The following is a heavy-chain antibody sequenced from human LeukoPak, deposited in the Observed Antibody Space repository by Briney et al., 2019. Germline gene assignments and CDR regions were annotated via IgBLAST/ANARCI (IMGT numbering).Heavy chain of an antibody. V-gene: IGHV3-74*01. CDR1: GFTFSSYW. J-gene: IGHJ4*02. Sequence: GGSLRLSCAASGFTFSSYWMHWVRQAPGKGLVWVSHINSDGSTTSYADSVKGRFTISRDSAKNTLYLQMNSLRAEDTAVYYCARGGGSTSCSQWGQGTLVTVSS. CDR2: INSDGSTT. CDR3: ARGGGSTSCSQ. D-gene: IGHD2-2*01.